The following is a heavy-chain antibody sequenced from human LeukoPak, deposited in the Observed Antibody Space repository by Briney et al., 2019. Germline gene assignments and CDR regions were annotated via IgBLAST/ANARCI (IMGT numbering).Heavy chain of an antibody. CDR1: GGSISRYY. CDR2: IYYSGST. CDR3: ATCPITADGAVDY. J-gene: IGHJ4*02. D-gene: IGHD6-13*01. Sequence: PSETLSLTCTVSGGSISRYYWSWIRQPPGKGLEWIGYIYYSGSTDYNPSLKSRVIISIDTSKNQFSLKLSSLTAADTAVYYCATCPITADGAVDYWGQGIRVTVSS. V-gene: IGHV4-59*01.